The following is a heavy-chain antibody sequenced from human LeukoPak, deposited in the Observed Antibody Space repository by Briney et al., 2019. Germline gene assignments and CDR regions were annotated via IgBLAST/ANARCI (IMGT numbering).Heavy chain of an antibody. V-gene: IGHV3-7*01. D-gene: IGHD3-16*01. CDR2: IKQDGSEK. CDR3: AREDDWDYEDY. CDR1: GFTFSNYW. Sequence: GGSLRLSCAASGFTFSNYWMSWVRQAPGKGLEWVANIKQDGSEKNYVNSVKGRFTISRDNAKNSLYLQMNSLRAEDTAIYYCAREDDWDYEDYWGQGTLVTVSS. J-gene: IGHJ4*02.